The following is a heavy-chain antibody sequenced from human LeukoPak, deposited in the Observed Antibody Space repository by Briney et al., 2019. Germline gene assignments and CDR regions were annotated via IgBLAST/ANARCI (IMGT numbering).Heavy chain of an antibody. V-gene: IGHV1-18*01. CDR3: ARVPRESSGWYAEDY. J-gene: IGHJ4*02. Sequence: PGGSLRLSCAASGFTFSSYAMSWVRQAPGQGLEWMGWISAYNGNTNYAQKLQGRVTMTTDTSTSTAYMELGSLRSDDTAVYYCARVPRESSGWYAEDYWGQGTLVTVSS. CDR2: ISAYNGNT. D-gene: IGHD6-19*01. CDR1: GFTFSSYA.